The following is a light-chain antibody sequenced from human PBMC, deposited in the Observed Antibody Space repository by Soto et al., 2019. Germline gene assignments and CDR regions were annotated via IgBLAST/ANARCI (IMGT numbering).Light chain of an antibody. CDR3: GSYTSASTLV. CDR1: SSDVGGYNY. Sequence: ALTQPASVSGSPGQSITTSCTGTSSDVGGYNYVSWYQQHPGKAPKLMIYEVINRPSGVSNRFSGSKSGNTASLTISGLQAEDEADYYCGSYTSASTLVFGTGTKVTVL. J-gene: IGLJ1*01. CDR2: EVI. V-gene: IGLV2-14*01.